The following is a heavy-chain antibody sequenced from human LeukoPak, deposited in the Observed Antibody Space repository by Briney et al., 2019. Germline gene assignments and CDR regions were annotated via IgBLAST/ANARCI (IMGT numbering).Heavy chain of an antibody. CDR2: IHTSGST. V-gene: IGHV4-4*07. D-gene: IGHD3-22*01. CDR1: GGSISSYY. Sequence: SETLSLTCAVYGGSISSYYWSWIRQPAGKGLEWIGRIHTSGSTNYNPSLKSRVTMSGDTSKNQFSLKLSSVTAADTAVYYCARDRSGYYDSSGYFYYYYMDVWGKGTTVTISS. CDR3: ARDRSGYYDSSGYFYYYYMDV. J-gene: IGHJ6*03.